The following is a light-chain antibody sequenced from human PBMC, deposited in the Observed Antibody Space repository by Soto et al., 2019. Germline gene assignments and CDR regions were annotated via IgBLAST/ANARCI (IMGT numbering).Light chain of an antibody. CDR2: EGS. V-gene: IGLV2-23*01. Sequence: QSVLTQPASVSGSPGQSITISCTGTSSDVGSYNLVSWYQQHPGKPPKLMIYEGSQRPSGVSNRFSGSKSGNTASLTISGLQAEDEADYYCCSYAGSSTDVFGTGTKVTVL. J-gene: IGLJ1*01. CDR3: CSYAGSSTDV. CDR1: SSDVGSYNL.